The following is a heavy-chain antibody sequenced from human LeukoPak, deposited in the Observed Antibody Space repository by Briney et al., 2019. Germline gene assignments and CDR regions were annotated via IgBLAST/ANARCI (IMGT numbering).Heavy chain of an antibody. CDR3: ARGSSRGYAFDI. Sequence: ASVKVSCKASGGTFSSYAIGWVRQAPGQGLEWMGGIIPIFGTANYAQKFQGRVTITADESTSTAYMELSSLRSEDTAVYYCARGSSRGYAFDIWGQGTMVTVSS. CDR1: GGTFSSYA. CDR2: IIPIFGTA. D-gene: IGHD6-13*01. V-gene: IGHV1-69*13. J-gene: IGHJ3*02.